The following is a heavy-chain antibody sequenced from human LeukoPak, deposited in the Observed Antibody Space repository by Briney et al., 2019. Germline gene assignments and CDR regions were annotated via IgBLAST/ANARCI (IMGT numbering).Heavy chain of an antibody. CDR3: ARVIWFGELLSVFWFDP. CDR1: GYTFTSYG. V-gene: IGHV1-18*01. CDR2: ISAYNGNT. Sequence: ASVKVSCKASGYTFTSYGISWVRQAPGQGLEWMGWISAYNGNTNYAQKLQGRVTMTTDTSASTAYMELRSLRSDDTAVYYCARVIWFGELLSVFWFDPWGQGTLATVSS. D-gene: IGHD3-10*01. J-gene: IGHJ5*02.